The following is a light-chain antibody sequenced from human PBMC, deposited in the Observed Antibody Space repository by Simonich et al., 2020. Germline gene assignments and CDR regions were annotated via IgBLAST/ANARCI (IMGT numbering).Light chain of an antibody. Sequence: DIQMTQSPSSLSASVGNRVTITCQASQYISNYLNWYQQKQGKAPKLLIYDASNLETGVPSRFSGSGSGTDFTFTISSLQPEDIATYYCQQYDNLRYTFGQGTKLEIK. CDR2: DAS. CDR1: QYISNY. V-gene: IGKV1-33*01. CDR3: QQYDNLRYT. J-gene: IGKJ2*01.